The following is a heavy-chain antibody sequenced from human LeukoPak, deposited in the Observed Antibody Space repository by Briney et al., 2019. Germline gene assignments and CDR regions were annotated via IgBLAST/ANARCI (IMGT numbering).Heavy chain of an antibody. V-gene: IGHV3-30-3*01. D-gene: IGHD2-15*01. CDR2: ISYDGSNK. CDR1: GFTFSSYA. Sequence: PGGSLRLSCAASGFTFSSYAMSWVRQAPGKGLEWVAVISYDGSNKYNADSVKGRFTISRDNSKNTLYLEMNSLRAEDTAVYYCARGVGRTRAPPLDYWGQGTLVTVSS. CDR3: ARGVGRTRAPPLDY. J-gene: IGHJ4*02.